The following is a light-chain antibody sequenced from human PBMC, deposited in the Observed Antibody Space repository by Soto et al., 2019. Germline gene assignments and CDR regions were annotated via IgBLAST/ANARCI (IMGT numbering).Light chain of an antibody. J-gene: IGLJ1*01. CDR3: SSYTTSTTVV. CDR2: EVS. CDR1: SSDVGGYNF. Sequence: QSALTQPASVFGSPGHSITFSCTGTSSDVGGYNFVSWYQQHPGKAPKLMIYEVSSRPSGVSNRFSGSKSGNAASLTISGLQPEDEADYYCSSYTTSTTVVFGTGTKVTVL. V-gene: IGLV2-14*03.